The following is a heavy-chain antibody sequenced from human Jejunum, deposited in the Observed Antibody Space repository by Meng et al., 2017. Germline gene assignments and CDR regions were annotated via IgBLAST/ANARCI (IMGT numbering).Heavy chain of an antibody. Sequence: QVRQQGSGPGLVKPSETLSLTCAVSGGSISSVYWWTWVRQSPGKGLEWIGEIYHSGSTNYNPSIKSRVTISVDKSKNQFSLKLTSVTAADTAVYYCARGGYYSFDYWGQGTLVTVSS. J-gene: IGHJ4*02. CDR1: GGSISSVYW. CDR3: ARGGYYSFDY. V-gene: IGHV4-4*02. CDR2: IYHSGST. D-gene: IGHD5-18*01.